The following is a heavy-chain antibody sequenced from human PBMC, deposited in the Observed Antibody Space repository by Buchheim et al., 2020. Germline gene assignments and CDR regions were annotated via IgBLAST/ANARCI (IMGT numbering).Heavy chain of an antibody. CDR2: ISYDGSSE. D-gene: IGHD2-2*01. V-gene: IGHV3-30*18. J-gene: IGHJ2*01. Sequence: QVQLVESGGGVVQPGRSLRLSCAASTFTFSNYGMHWVRQAPGKGLEWVAVISYDGSSEYYGDSVKGRFTMSRDNSKNTVNLQMDSLRAEDTAVYYCAKDVSLYCSSTSCYVGNWYFDLWGRGTL. CDR3: AKDVSLYCSSTSCYVGNWYFDL. CDR1: TFTFSNYG.